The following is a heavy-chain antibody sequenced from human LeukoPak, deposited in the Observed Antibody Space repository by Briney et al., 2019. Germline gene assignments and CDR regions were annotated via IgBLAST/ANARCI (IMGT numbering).Heavy chain of an antibody. CDR1: GYTFTSYG. V-gene: IGHV1-18*01. J-gene: IGHJ6*02. Sequence: ASVKVSCKASGYTFTSYGISWVRHAPGQGLEWMGWISAYNGNTNYAQKLQGRVTITADKSTSTAYMGLSSLRSEDTAVYYCARGSVTTTPTYYYHYYGIDVCGQGTTVTVSS. CDR3: ARGSVTTTPTYYYHYYGIDV. D-gene: IGHD4-17*01. CDR2: ISAYNGNT.